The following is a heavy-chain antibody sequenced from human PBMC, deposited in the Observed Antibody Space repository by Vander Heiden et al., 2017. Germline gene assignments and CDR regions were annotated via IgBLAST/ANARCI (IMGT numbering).Heavy chain of an antibody. D-gene: IGHD1-26*01. J-gene: IGHJ4*02. CDR3: ARDREGGYYFDY. CDR1: GSTFTSYA. Sequence: QVQLVQSGAAVKKPGASVKVSCKASGSTFTSYAMHWVRQAPGQRLEWMGWINAGNGNTKYSQKFQGRVTITRDTSASTAYMELSSLRSEDTAVYYCARDREGGYYFDYWGQGTLVTVSS. V-gene: IGHV1-3*01. CDR2: INAGNGNT.